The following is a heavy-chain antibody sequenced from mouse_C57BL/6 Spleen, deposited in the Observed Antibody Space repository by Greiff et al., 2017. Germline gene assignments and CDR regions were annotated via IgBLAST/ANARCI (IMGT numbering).Heavy chain of an antibody. Sequence: QVQLKESGAELVKPGASVKISCKASGYAFSSYWMNWVKQRPGKGLEWIGQIYPGDGDTNYNGKFKGKATLTADKSSSTAYMQLSSLTSEDSAVYFCAIWFYYAMDYWGQGTSVTVSS. J-gene: IGHJ4*01. D-gene: IGHD2-2*01. CDR2: IYPGDGDT. CDR3: AIWFYYAMDY. CDR1: GYAFSSYW. V-gene: IGHV1-80*01.